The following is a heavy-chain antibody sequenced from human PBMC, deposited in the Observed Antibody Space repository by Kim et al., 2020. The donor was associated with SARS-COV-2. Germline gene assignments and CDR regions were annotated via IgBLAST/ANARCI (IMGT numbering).Heavy chain of an antibody. Sequence: SETLSLTCTVSGGSISSGGYYWSWIRQHPGKGLEWIGYIYYSGSTYYNPSLKSRVTISVDTSKNQFSLKLSSVTAADTAVYYCARSLEVVRAFDIWGQGTMVTVSS. CDR2: IYYSGST. V-gene: IGHV4-31*03. CDR1: GGSISSGGYY. CDR3: ARSLEVVRAFDI. J-gene: IGHJ3*02. D-gene: IGHD2-2*01.